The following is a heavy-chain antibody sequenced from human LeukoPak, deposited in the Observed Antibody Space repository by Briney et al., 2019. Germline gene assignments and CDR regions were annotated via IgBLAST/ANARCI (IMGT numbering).Heavy chain of an antibody. V-gene: IGHV4-61*02. D-gene: IGHD6-19*01. CDR1: GGSISSGSYY. Sequence: SETLSLTCTVSGGSISSGSYYWSWIRQPAGKGLEWIGRIYTSGSTNYNPSLKSRVTISVDTSKNQFSLKLSSVTAADTAVYYCARSTGIAVAGFDYWGQGTLVTVSS. CDR3: ARSTGIAVAGFDY. J-gene: IGHJ4*02. CDR2: IYTSGST.